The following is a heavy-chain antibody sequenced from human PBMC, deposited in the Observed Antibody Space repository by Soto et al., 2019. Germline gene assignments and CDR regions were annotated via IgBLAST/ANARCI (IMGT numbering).Heavy chain of an antibody. CDR2: VYSSGGT. Sequence: LSLTCTVSGGSMSSYYWTWIRQPAGKGLEWIGCVYSSGGTHYNPSLKSRVTISLDTSKNQFSLRLLSVTDADTAVYYCARGQRFSDWFDPWGQGTLVTVSS. J-gene: IGHJ5*02. CDR1: GGSMSSYY. D-gene: IGHD3-3*01. V-gene: IGHV4-4*07. CDR3: ARGQRFSDWFDP.